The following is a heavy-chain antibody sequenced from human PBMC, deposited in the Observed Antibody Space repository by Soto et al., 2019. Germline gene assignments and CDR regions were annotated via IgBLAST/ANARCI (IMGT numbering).Heavy chain of an antibody. V-gene: IGHV3-9*01. CDR1: GFTFDDYA. CDR3: AKTAYMDV. Sequence: EVQLVESGGGLVQPGRSLRLSCAASGFTFDDYAMHWVRQAPGKGLEWVSGISWNSGSIGYADSVKGRFTISRDNAKNSLYLQMNSLRAEDTALYYCAKTAYMDVWGKGTTVTVSS. CDR2: ISWNSGSI. J-gene: IGHJ6*03.